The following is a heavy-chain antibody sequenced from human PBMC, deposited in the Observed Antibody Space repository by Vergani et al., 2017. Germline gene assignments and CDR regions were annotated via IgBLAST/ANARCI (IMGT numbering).Heavy chain of an antibody. D-gene: IGHD3-22*01. V-gene: IGHV3-30*04. CDR1: GFTFSSYA. CDR3: ARTPHYYDSSGEFDY. CDR2: ISYDGSNK. Sequence: QVQLVESGGGVVQPGRSLRLSCAASGFTFSSYAMHWVRQAPGKGLEWVAVISYDGSNKYYADSVKGRFTISRDNSKNTLYLQMNSLRSEDTAVYYCARTPHYYDSSGEFDYWGQGTLVTVSS. J-gene: IGHJ4*02.